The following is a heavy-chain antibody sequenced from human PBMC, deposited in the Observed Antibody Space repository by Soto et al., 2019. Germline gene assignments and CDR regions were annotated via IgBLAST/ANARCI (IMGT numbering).Heavy chain of an antibody. Sequence: QVQLQESGPGLVQPSQTLSLTCTVAGDPITSGDYYWTLIRQSTGKGLEWIGFIYYTGSFDYNPSLKSRLTISLDRSKNQFSLKLTSVTAADPAVYYCAADWEGTDFWGQGTLVTVSS. CDR3: AADWEGTDF. J-gene: IGHJ4*02. D-gene: IGHD1-26*01. CDR1: GDPITSGDYY. CDR2: IYYTGSF. V-gene: IGHV4-30-4*01.